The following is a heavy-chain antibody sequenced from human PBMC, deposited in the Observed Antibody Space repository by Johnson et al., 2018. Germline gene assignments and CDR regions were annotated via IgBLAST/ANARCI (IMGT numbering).Heavy chain of an antibody. J-gene: IGHJ1*01. Sequence: VQLVESGAEVKKPGASVKVSCEASGYTFINYYMHWLRQAPGQGLEWMGRIIPVLEIATYALSFQVRVTITADKSTSTAYMALSSLRTEDTAMYYCASGPCNDGRCYPTLFQDWGQGTLVTVSS. CDR2: IIPVLEIA. CDR3: ASGPCNDGRCYPTLFQD. D-gene: IGHD2-15*01. V-gene: IGHV1-69*09. CDR1: GYTFINYY.